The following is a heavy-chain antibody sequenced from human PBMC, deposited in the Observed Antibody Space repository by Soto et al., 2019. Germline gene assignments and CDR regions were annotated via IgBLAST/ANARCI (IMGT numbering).Heavy chain of an antibody. Sequence: HVRLVQSGAEVKKPGASVKVSSRASGYTFTSYGISWVRQAPGQGLEWMGWISAYNDKTTYAQKFQSRLTMTTDTSSNTAYRELRSLIYADPREYYCARFTGISKETFDSWGQGTLVTVSS. CDR2: ISAYNDKT. J-gene: IGHJ4*02. D-gene: IGHD2-21*01. CDR1: GYTFTSYG. CDR3: ARFTGISKETFDS. V-gene: IGHV1-18*01.